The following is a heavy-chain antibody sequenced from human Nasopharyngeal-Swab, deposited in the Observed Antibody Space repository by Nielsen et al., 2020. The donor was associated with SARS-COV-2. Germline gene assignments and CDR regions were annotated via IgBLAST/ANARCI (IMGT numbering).Heavy chain of an antibody. CDR2: ISGSSGST. D-gene: IGHD3-10*01. Sequence: WIRQPPGKGLEWVSAISGSSGSTYYADSVKGRFTISRDNSKNTLYLQMNSLRAEDTAVYYCAKDIAMVRGVISFPYFDYWGQGTLVTVSS. V-gene: IGHV3-23*01. J-gene: IGHJ4*02. CDR3: AKDIAMVRGVISFPYFDY.